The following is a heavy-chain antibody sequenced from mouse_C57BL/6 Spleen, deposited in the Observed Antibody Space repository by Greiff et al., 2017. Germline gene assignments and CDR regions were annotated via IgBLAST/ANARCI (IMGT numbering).Heavy chain of an antibody. CDR1: GFTFSDYG. D-gene: IGHD2-2*01. V-gene: IGHV5-17*01. CDR2: ISSGSSTI. Sequence: EVQGVESGGGLVKPGGSLKLSCAASGFTFSDYGMHWVRQAPEKGLEWVAYISSGSSTIYYADTVQGRFTISRDNAKNTLFLQMTSLRSEDTAMYYCARKTLYYGYEADFDYWGQGTTLTVSS. CDR3: ARKTLYYGYEADFDY. J-gene: IGHJ2*01.